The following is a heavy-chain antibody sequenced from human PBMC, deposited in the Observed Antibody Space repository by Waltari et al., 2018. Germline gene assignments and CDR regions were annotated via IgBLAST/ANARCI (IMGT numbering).Heavy chain of an antibody. D-gene: IGHD2-2*01. CDR2: RSYDGSNK. V-gene: IGHV3-30*01. CDR3: ARRGGRYCSSTSCSEWGDAFDI. CDR1: GFTFSSYA. Sequence: QVQLVESGGGVVQTGRSLRLSCAASGFTFSSYAMHWVRQAPGKGLEWGAVRSYDGSNKYYADSVKGRFTISRDNSKNTLYLQMNSLRAEDTAVYYCARRGGRYCSSTSCSEWGDAFDIWGQGTMVTVSS. J-gene: IGHJ3*02.